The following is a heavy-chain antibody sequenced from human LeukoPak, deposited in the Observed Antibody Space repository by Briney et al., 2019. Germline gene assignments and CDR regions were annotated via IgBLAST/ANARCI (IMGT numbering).Heavy chain of an antibody. D-gene: IGHD2-2*01. CDR1: GYRFNTYW. V-gene: IGHV5-51*01. CDR2: IYPGDSDT. CDR3: ARRQGCSSTSCPPDS. J-gene: IGHJ4*02. Sequence: GASLKISCRGSGYRFNTYWIGWVRQKPGKGVEWMGIIYPGDSDTRYSPSFQGQVTMSADKSINTAYLQWTSLKASDTAMYYCARRQGCSSTSCPPDSGGEGTLVTVS.